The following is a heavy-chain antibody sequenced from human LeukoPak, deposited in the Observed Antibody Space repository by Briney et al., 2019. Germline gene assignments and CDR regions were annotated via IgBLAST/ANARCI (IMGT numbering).Heavy chain of an antibody. Sequence: GKSLRLSCAASGFTVRTSYMTWVRQAPGKGLEYVSAIYSGGSTYYADSVKGRFTISRDNSKNTLFLQMNSLRAEDTAVYYCARVASYYDSSGYFESWGQGTLLTVSS. V-gene: IGHV3-53*01. CDR3: ARVASYYDSSGYFES. CDR2: IYSGGST. J-gene: IGHJ4*02. CDR1: GFTVRTSY. D-gene: IGHD3-22*01.